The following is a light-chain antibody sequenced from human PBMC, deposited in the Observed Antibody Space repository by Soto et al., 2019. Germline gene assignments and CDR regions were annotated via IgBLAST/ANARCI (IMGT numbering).Light chain of an antibody. J-gene: IGKJ2*01. Sequence: DIQMTQSPSSLSASVGDRVTITCRASQSISSYLNWYQQKPGKAPKLLIYAASSLQSGVPSRFSGSGSGTDFTLTISSLPPEDFATYYCQQSYSTPTFGQVTKLEI. CDR3: QQSYSTPT. CDR2: AAS. V-gene: IGKV1-39*01. CDR1: QSISSY.